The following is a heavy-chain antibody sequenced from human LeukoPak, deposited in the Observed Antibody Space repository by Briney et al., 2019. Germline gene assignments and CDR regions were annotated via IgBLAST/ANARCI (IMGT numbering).Heavy chain of an antibody. D-gene: IGHD3-16*02. CDR1: GASVSSGYHS. V-gene: IGHV4-39*01. Sequence: SETLSLTCSVSGASVSSGYHSWGWIRQAPGKGLEWIVTTFYHTGNSYYNPSLKSRLTVSVDTSRNQVSLNLTSVTAADTAVYYCATKNDNIWRSYLSLLDWGQGILVAVSS. CDR3: ATKNDNIWRSYLSLLD. CDR2: TFYHTGNS. J-gene: IGHJ4*02.